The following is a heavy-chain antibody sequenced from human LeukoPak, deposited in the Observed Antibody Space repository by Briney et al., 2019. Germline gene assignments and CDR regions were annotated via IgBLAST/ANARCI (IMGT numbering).Heavy chain of an antibody. CDR3: ARALATGVDYFDY. V-gene: IGHV3-23*01. J-gene: IGHJ4*02. D-gene: IGHD2-15*01. Sequence: GGSLRLSCAASGFTFSSYWMSWVRQAPGKGLERISAMSGSGGSTYYADSVKGRFTISRDDSKNTLYLQMNSLRAEDTAVYYCARALATGVDYFDYWGQGTLVTVSS. CDR1: GFTFSSYW. CDR2: MSGSGGST.